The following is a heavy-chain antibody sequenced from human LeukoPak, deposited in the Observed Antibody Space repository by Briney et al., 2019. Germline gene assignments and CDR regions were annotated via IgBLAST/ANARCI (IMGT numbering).Heavy chain of an antibody. CDR3: SGRRGIYTLFDC. CDR2: IYHSGST. D-gene: IGHD2-2*02. J-gene: IGHJ4*02. V-gene: IGHV4-38-2*01. CDR1: NYSISSAYY. Sequence: SETLSLTCAVSNYSISSAYYWAWIRQPPGKGLEWIGNIYHSGSTYYNPSLKSRVSISVDTSRNQISLKLISVTAADTAVYHCSGRRGIYTLFDCLGQGTLVTVSS.